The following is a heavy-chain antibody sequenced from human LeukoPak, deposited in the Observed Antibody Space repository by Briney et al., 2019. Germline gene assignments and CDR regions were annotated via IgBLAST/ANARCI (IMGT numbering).Heavy chain of an antibody. J-gene: IGHJ4*02. CDR2: IYGGGST. D-gene: IGHD5-18*01. Sequence: GGSLRLSCAASGFTFSSYAMSWVRQAPGKGLKWVSVIYGGGSTYYADSVKGRFTISRDNSKNTLYLQMNSLRAEDTAVYYCARGRVSYAYDYWGQGTLVTVSS. CDR1: GFTFSSYA. CDR3: ARGRVSYAYDY. V-gene: IGHV3-66*01.